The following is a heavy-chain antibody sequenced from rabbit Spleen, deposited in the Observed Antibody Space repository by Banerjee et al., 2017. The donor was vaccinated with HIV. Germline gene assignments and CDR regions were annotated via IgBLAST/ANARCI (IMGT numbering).Heavy chain of an antibody. Sequence: QSLEESGGELVKPGASLTLTCTASGLDFSSSDYMCWVRQAPGKGLEWISCIDGGSSGFTYSATWAKGRFTCSKTSSTTVTLQITSLTVADTATYFCARDTASSFSSYGMDLWGPGTLVTVS. CDR2: IDGGSSGFT. CDR1: GLDFSSSDY. V-gene: IGHV1S40*01. CDR3: ARDTASSFSSYGMDL. D-gene: IGHD6-1*01. J-gene: IGHJ6*01.